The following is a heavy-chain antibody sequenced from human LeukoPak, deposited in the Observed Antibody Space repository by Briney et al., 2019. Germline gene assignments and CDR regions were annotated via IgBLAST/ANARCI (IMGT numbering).Heavy chain of an antibody. Sequence: SCKASGGTFSSYAMSWVRQAPGKGLEWVSAISGSGGSTYYADSVKGRFTISRDNSKNTLYLQMNSLRAEDTAVYYCAKGDNIVATSNFDYWGQGTLVTVSS. CDR2: ISGSGGST. V-gene: IGHV3-23*01. D-gene: IGHD5-12*01. CDR3: AKGDNIVATSNFDY. J-gene: IGHJ4*02. CDR1: GGTFSSYA.